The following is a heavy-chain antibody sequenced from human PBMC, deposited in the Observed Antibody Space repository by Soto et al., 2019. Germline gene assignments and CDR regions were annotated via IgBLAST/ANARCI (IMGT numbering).Heavy chain of an antibody. CDR2: ISYDGSNK. V-gene: IGHV3-30-3*01. CDR3: ARGVNIVVVPAAIRGRDITGTHGMDV. Sequence: GGSLRLSCAASGFTFSSYAMHWVRQAPGKGLEWVAVISYDGSNKYYADSVKGRFTISRDNSKNTLYLQMNSLRAEDTAVYYCARGVNIVVVPAAIRGRDITGTHGMDVWGQGTTVTVSS. J-gene: IGHJ6*02. D-gene: IGHD2-2*02. CDR1: GFTFSSYA.